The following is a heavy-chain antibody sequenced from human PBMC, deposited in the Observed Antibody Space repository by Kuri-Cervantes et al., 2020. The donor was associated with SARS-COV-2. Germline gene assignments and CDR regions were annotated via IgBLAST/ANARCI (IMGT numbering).Heavy chain of an antibody. CDR3: ARDSRSSYQVFLDRFYYSYMDV. Sequence: SETLSLTCTVSGGSFSSGDYYRTWVRQPPGKGLEWIGNIFYSGSASYNPSLKCRLTMSLDMSKSQFSLKLNSVTAADTAVYYCARDSRSSYQVFLDRFYYSYMDVWGKGTTVTVSS. CDR1: GGSFSSGDYY. D-gene: IGHD3-3*01. J-gene: IGHJ6*03. V-gene: IGHV4-30-4*08. CDR2: IFYSGSA.